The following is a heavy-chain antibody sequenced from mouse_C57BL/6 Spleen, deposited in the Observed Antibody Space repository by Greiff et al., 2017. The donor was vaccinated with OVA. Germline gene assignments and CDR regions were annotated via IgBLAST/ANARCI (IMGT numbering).Heavy chain of an antibody. CDR3: ASHYYYGSSYGYFDY. V-gene: IGHV3-6*01. CDR2: ISYDGSN. J-gene: IGHJ2*01. CDR1: GYSITSGYY. Sequence: ESGPGLVKPSQSLSLTCSVTGYSITSGYYWNWIRQFPGNKLEWMGYISYDGSNNYNPSLKNRISITRDTSKNQFFLKLNSVTTEDTATYYCASHYYYGSSYGYFDYWGQGTTLTVSS. D-gene: IGHD1-1*01.